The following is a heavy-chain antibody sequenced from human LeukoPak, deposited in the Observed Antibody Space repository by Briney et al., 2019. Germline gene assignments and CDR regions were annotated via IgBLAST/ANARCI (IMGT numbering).Heavy chain of an antibody. CDR1: GYTFTSYY. Sequence: ASVKVSCKASGYTFTSYYMHWVRQAPGQGLEWMGIINPSGGSTSYAQKFQGRVTMTRDMSTSTVYMELSSVTAADTAVYYCARGASSGYGIVDVWGKGTTVTISS. CDR2: INPSGGST. J-gene: IGHJ6*04. V-gene: IGHV1-46*01. D-gene: IGHD3-22*01. CDR3: ARGASSGYGIVDV.